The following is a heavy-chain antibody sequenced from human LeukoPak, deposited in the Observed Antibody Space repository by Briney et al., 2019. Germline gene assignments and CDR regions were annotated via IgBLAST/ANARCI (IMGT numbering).Heavy chain of an antibody. D-gene: IGHD3-10*01. Sequence: ASVKVPCKASGYTFTSYYMHWVRQAPGQGLEWMGIINPSGGSTSYAQKFQGRVTMTRDTSTSTVHMELSSLRSEDTAVYYCAREFYYYGSGSPFDYWGQGTLVTVSS. J-gene: IGHJ4*02. CDR1: GYTFTSYY. CDR3: AREFYYYGSGSPFDY. V-gene: IGHV1-46*01. CDR2: INPSGGST.